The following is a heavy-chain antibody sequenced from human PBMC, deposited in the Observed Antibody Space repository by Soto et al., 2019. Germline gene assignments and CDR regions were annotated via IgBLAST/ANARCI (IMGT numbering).Heavy chain of an antibody. CDR3: ARLSVTPGSGYDYAGWFDP. D-gene: IGHD5-12*01. J-gene: IGHJ5*02. Sequence: SETLSLTCTVSGGSISSYYWSWIRQPPGKGLEWIGYIYYSGSTNYNPSLKSRVTISVDTSKNQFSLKLSSVTAADTAVYYCARLSVTPGSGYDYAGWFDPWGQGTLVTVSS. V-gene: IGHV4-59*08. CDR2: IYYSGST. CDR1: GGSISSYY.